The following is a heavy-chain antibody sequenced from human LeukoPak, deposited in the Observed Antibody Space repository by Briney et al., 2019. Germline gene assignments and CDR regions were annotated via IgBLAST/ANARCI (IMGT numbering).Heavy chain of an antibody. CDR1: GFTFSNYW. Sequence: GGSLRLSCAASGFTFSNYWMTWVRQAQGKGLEWVANIKQDGSEKYYVDSVKGRFTISRDNAKNSLYLQMNSLRGEDTAVYYCARDGPDYWGQGTLVTVSS. CDR2: IKQDGSEK. V-gene: IGHV3-7*03. J-gene: IGHJ4*02. CDR3: ARDGPDY.